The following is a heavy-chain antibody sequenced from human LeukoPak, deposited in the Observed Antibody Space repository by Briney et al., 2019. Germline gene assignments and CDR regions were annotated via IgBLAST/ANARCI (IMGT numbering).Heavy chain of an antibody. CDR3: ARHKAVGYYYYYYGMDV. J-gene: IGHJ6*02. Sequence: SETLSLTCTVSGDSISGSSYYWGWSRQPPGEGLEWIGSISYSGSTYYNPSLKSRVTISVDTSKNHFSLKLSSVTAADTAVYYCARHKAVGYYYYYYGMDVWGQGTTVTVSS. CDR1: GDSISGSSYY. V-gene: IGHV4-39*01. D-gene: IGHD5-12*01. CDR2: ISYSGST.